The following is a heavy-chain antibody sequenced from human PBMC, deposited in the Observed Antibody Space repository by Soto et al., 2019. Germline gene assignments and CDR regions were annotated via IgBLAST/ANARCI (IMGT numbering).Heavy chain of an antibody. J-gene: IGHJ6*02. Sequence: QVQLVQSGAEVKKPGSSVKVSCKASGGTFSSYTISWVRQAPGQGLEWMGRIIPILGIANYAQKFQGRVTXXAXKXXSTAYMELSSLRSEDTAVYYCARVMVRGVISGMDVWGQGTTVTVSS. CDR2: IIPILGIA. CDR3: ARVMVRGVISGMDV. CDR1: GGTFSSYT. D-gene: IGHD3-10*01. V-gene: IGHV1-69*02.